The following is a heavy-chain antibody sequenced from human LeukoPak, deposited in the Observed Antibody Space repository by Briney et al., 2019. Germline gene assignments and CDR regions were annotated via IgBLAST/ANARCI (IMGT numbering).Heavy chain of an antibody. V-gene: IGHV3-53*01. CDR2: IYSGGST. J-gene: IGHJ4*02. D-gene: IGHD1-26*01. Sequence: QPGGSLRLSCAASGFTVSSNYMSWVRQAPGKGLEWVSVIYSGGSTYYADSVKGRFTISRDNSKNTLYLQMNSLRAEDTAVYYCAKGEGRGSRDDYFDYWGQGTLVTVSS. CDR3: AKGEGRGSRDDYFDY. CDR1: GFTVSSNY.